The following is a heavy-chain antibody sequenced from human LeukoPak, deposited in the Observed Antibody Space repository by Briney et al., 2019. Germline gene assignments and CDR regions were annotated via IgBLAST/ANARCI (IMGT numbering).Heavy chain of an antibody. J-gene: IGHJ4*02. Sequence: ASVKVSCKASGYTFTSYYMHWVRQAPGQGLEWMGIINPSGGSTSYAQKFQGRVTMTRDTSTSTVYMELSSLRSEDTAVYYCARAAAEPTDRTAMVINYWGQGTLVTVSS. CDR2: INPSGGST. V-gene: IGHV1-46*01. CDR3: ARAAAEPTDRTAMVINY. D-gene: IGHD5-18*01. CDR1: GYTFTSYY.